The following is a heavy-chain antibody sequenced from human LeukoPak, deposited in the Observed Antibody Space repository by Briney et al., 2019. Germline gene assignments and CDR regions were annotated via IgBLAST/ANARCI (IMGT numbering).Heavy chain of an antibody. J-gene: IGHJ4*02. CDR2: IYYSGIT. CDR1: GASISGSSHYF. CDR3: ASYIGMGYSPGTYSNS. V-gene: IGHV4-39*01. D-gene: IGHD1-26*01. Sequence: SETLSLTCTVSGASISGSSHYFWGWIRQTPGKGLEWIGSIYYSGITYYTPSLKSRLTISVDTSTNQFSLKLSYLSSSDTAVYYCASYIGMGYSPGTYSNSWGQGTRVTVSS.